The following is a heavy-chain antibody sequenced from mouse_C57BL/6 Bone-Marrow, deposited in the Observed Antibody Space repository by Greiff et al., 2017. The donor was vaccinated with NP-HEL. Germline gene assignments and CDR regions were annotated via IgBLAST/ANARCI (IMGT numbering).Heavy chain of an antibody. J-gene: IGHJ4*01. V-gene: IGHV14-4*01. CDR2: IDPENGDT. CDR3: TTGGSSPYAMDY. CDR1: GFNIKDDY. D-gene: IGHD1-1*01. Sequence: VQLQQSGAELVRPGASVKLSCTVSGFNIKDDYMHWVKQRPEQGLEWIGWIDPENGDTAYASKFQGKAPITADTSSNTAYLQLSSLTSEDTAVYYCTTGGSSPYAMDYWGQGTSVTVSS.